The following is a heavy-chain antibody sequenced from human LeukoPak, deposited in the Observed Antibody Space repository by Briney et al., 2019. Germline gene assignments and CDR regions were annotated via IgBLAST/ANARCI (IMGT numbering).Heavy chain of an antibody. J-gene: IGHJ5*02. CDR2: IKSDGST. CDR1: GFTFSSYR. CDR3: ARAVTYFYGSVTYDWFDP. Sequence: GGSLRLSCAASGFTFSSYRMNWVRQAPGKGLVWVSRIKSDGSTIYADSVKGRFTISRDNAKNTVYLQMNSLRAEDTAIYYCARAVTYFYGSVTYDWFDPWGQGTLVTVSS. V-gene: IGHV3-74*01. D-gene: IGHD3-10*01.